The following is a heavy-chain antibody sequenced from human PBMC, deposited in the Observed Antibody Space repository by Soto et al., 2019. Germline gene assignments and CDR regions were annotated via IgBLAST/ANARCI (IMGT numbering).Heavy chain of an antibody. J-gene: IGHJ3*02. Sequence: QVQLQQWGAGLLKPSETLSLTCAVYGGSFSGYYWSWIRQPPGKGLEWIGEINHSGSTNYNPSLKSRVTISVDTSKNQFSLKLSSVTAADTAVYYCFRRAPRGGWAFDIWGQGTMVTVSS. CDR2: INHSGST. CDR3: FRRAPRGGWAFDI. CDR1: GGSFSGYY. V-gene: IGHV4-34*01. D-gene: IGHD2-15*01.